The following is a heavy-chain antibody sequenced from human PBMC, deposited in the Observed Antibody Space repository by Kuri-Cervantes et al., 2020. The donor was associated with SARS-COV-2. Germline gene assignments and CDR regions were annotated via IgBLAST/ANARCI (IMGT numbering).Heavy chain of an antibody. V-gene: IGHV3-30*01. CDR1: GFTFSSYA. D-gene: IGHD1-26*01. Sequence: GGSLRLSCAASGFTFSSYAMHWVRQTPGKGLEWVAVISYDGSNKYYADSVKGRFTISRDNSKNTVYLQMNSLRAEDTAVFHCARDRSGTYCIDYWGQGTLVTVSS. CDR2: ISYDGSNK. CDR3: ARDRSGTYCIDY. J-gene: IGHJ4*02.